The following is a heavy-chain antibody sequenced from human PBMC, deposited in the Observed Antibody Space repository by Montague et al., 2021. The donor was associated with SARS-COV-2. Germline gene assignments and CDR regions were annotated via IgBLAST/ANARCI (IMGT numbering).Heavy chain of an antibody. V-gene: IGHV4-34*01. Sequence: SETLSLTCAVHGGSFSGYYWTWIRQPPGKGLEWIGEINHSGSTNXXPSLKSRVTISVDTSKNQFSLKLRSVTAADTAVYYCARGQPPRITFGGIISYGLDVWGQGTTVTVSS. J-gene: IGHJ6*02. CDR3: ARGQPPRITFGGIISYGLDV. CDR2: INHSGST. D-gene: IGHD3-16*02. CDR1: GGSFSGYY.